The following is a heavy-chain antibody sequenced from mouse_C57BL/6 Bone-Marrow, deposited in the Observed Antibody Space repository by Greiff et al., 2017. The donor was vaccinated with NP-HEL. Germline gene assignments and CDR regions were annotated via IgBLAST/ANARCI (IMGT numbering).Heavy chain of an antibody. J-gene: IGHJ3*01. V-gene: IGHV5-4*01. Sequence: EVQLKESGGGLVKPGGSLKLSCAASGFTFSSYAMSWVRQTPEKRLEWVATISDGGSYTYYPDNVKGRFTISRDNAKNNLYLQMSHLKSEDTAMYYCARGPSYYYGSSYAFAYWGQGTLVTVSA. CDR3: ARGPSYYYGSSYAFAY. CDR2: ISDGGSYT. CDR1: GFTFSSYA. D-gene: IGHD1-1*01.